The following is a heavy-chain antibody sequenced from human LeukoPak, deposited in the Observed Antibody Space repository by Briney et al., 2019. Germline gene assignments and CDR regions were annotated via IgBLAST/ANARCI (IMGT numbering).Heavy chain of an antibody. D-gene: IGHD6-25*01. CDR1: GFTFSNSG. Sequence: PGRPLRLSCAASGFTFSNSGMHWVRQAPGKGLEWVAVISYDGRNKYYTDSVKGRFTISRDNSKNTVCLQMNSLRAEDTAVYYCAKDHSIAAAGYYFDYWGQGTLVTVSS. J-gene: IGHJ4*02. V-gene: IGHV3-30*18. CDR3: AKDHSIAAAGYYFDY. CDR2: ISYDGRNK.